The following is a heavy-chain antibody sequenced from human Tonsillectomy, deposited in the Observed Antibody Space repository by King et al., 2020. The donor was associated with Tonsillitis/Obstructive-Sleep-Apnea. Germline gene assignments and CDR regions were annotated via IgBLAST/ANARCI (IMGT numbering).Heavy chain of an antibody. Sequence: QLVQSGAEVKKPGSSVKVSCKASGGTFSSYAISWVRQAPGQGLEWMGGIIPILGIANYAQKFQGRVTITADKSTSTAYMELSSLRSEDTAVYYCARDSSYYYDSSGRYFDYWGQGTLVTVSS. V-gene: IGHV1-69*10. D-gene: IGHD3-22*01. CDR3: ARDSSYYYDSSGRYFDY. CDR2: IIPILGIA. J-gene: IGHJ4*02. CDR1: GGTFSSYA.